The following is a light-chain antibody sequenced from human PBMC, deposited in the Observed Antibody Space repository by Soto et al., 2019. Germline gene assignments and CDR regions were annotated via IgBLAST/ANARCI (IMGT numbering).Light chain of an antibody. CDR3: QQYGVSPRT. CDR1: QSVSSSY. V-gene: IGKV3-20*01. J-gene: IGKJ1*01. CDR2: GAS. Sequence: EIVLTQSPDTLSLSQGERATLSCRASQSVSSSYLAWYHQRPGQAPRLLIYGASSRATGIPDRFSGSGSGTDFSLTISRPEPEDFGVYYCQQYGVSPRTFGQGTK.